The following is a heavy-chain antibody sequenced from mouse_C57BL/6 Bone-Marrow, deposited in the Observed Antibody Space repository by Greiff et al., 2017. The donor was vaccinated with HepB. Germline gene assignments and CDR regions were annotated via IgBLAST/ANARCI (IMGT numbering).Heavy chain of an antibody. Sequence: EVMLVESGGDLVKPGGSLKLSCAASGFTFSSYGMSWVRQTPDKRLEWVATISSGGSYTYYPDSVKGRFTISRDNAKNTLYLQMSSLKSEDTAMYYCARRIITTVVATDYAMDYWGKGTSVTVSS. J-gene: IGHJ4*01. D-gene: IGHD1-1*01. CDR3: ARRIITTVVATDYAMDY. CDR2: ISSGGSYT. CDR1: GFTFSSYG. V-gene: IGHV5-6*01.